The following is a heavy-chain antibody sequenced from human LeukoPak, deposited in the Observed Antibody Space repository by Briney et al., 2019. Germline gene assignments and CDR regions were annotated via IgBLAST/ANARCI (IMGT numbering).Heavy chain of an antibody. CDR1: GGSFSGYY. V-gene: IGHV4-34*01. CDR3: ARNGGNSDYDY. J-gene: IGHJ4*02. Sequence: PSETLSFTCAVYGGSFSGYYWSWVRQPPGEGLEWIGEIYHNGATNYNPSLKSRVTLLLDKSKNQFSLRLNSVTAADTAVYYCARNGGNSDYDYWGQGTLVTVSA. D-gene: IGHD4-23*01. CDR2: IYHNGAT.